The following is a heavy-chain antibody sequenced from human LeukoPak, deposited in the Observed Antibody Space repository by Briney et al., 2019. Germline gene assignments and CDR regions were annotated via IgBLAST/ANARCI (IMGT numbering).Heavy chain of an antibody. CDR1: GGSFSSYV. CDR3: ARGQGLRPYYFDY. J-gene: IGHJ4*02. CDR2: IIPIFATA. Sequence: SVKVSCKASGGSFSSYVISWVRQAPGQGLEWMGGIIPIFATANYAQKFQGRVAISTDESTSTAYMELSSLRSEDTAVYYCARGQGLRPYYFDYWGQGTLVTVSS. D-gene: IGHD4-17*01. V-gene: IGHV1-69*05.